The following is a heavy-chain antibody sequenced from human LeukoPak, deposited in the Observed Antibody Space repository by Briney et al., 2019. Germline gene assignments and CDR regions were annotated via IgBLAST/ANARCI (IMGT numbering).Heavy chain of an antibody. Sequence: GESLKISCQATGYSFTSYWIGWVRQMPGKGLEWMGIIHPGDSDTRYSPSFQGQVTISADKSISTAYLQWSSLKASDAAKYYCARRNYYDRSGYFDYWGQGTLVTVSS. CDR1: GYSFTSYW. D-gene: IGHD3-22*01. J-gene: IGHJ4*02. CDR3: ARRNYYDRSGYFDY. V-gene: IGHV5-51*01. CDR2: IHPGDSDT.